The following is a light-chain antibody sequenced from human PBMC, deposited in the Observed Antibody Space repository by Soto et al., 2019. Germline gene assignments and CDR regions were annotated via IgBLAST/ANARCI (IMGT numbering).Light chain of an antibody. V-gene: IGKV3-15*01. CDR3: QHYSNWPPWT. Sequence: EIVMTQSPGTLSVSPGERATLSCRVSQSVGSNLAWYQQKPGQAPRLLIYGASTRATGIPVRFTGSGSGTEFTLTISSLQSEDFALYYCQHYSNWPPWTFGRAPKVDIK. J-gene: IGKJ1*01. CDR2: GAS. CDR1: QSVGSN.